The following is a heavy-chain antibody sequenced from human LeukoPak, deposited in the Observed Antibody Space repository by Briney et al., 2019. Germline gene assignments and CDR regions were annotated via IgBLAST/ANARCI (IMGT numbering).Heavy chain of an antibody. D-gene: IGHD1-26*01. V-gene: IGHV3-30*04. CDR2: ISPDRTYT. Sequence: GGSLRLSCAASGFTFSTYPFHWVRQAPGKGLEWVAVISPDRTYTYYADAVKGRFTISRDNSENTLSLQMNSLRGDDTAVYYCANLYRGSPSDAFDVWGQGTMVTVSS. J-gene: IGHJ3*01. CDR1: GFTFSTYP. CDR3: ANLYRGSPSDAFDV.